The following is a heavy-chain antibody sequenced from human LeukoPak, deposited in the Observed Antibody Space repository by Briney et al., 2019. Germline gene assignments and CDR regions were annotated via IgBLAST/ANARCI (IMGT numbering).Heavy chain of an antibody. D-gene: IGHD6-13*01. J-gene: IGHJ5*02. V-gene: IGHV4-39*01. CDR1: GGSISSTSYY. CDR3: ARQVPYSTRWYEGGIA. Sequence: SETLSLTCTVSGGSISSTSYYWGWIRQPPGKGLEWIGSIYYSGSTYYNPSFMSRVTISVDTSKNRFSLKLSSGTAADTAVYYWARQVPYSTRWYEGGIAWGQGTLVTVSS. CDR2: IYYSGST.